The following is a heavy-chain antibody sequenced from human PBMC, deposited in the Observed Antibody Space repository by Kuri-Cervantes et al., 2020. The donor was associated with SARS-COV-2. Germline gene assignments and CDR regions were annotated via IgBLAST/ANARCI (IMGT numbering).Heavy chain of an antibody. CDR2: INHSGST. CDR1: GGSFSGYY. Sequence: GSLRLSCAVYGGSFSGYYWSWIRQPPGKGLEWIGEINHSGSTNYNPSLKSRVTISVDTSKNQFSLKLSSVTAADTAVYYCARDRIAFGYWGQGTLVTVSS. D-gene: IGHD6-13*01. V-gene: IGHV4-34*01. J-gene: IGHJ4*02. CDR3: ARDRIAFGY.